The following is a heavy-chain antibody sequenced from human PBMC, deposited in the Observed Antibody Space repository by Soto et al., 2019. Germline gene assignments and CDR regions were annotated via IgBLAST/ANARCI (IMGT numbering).Heavy chain of an antibody. D-gene: IGHD6-13*01. J-gene: IGHJ4*02. CDR1: GLTFSSYS. CDR2: ISSSSSYI. Sequence: EVQLVESGGGLVKPGASLRLSCAASGLTFSSYSMNWVRQAPGKGLEWVSSISSSSSYIYYADSVKGRFTISRDNDKNSLYLQVNSLRAEDTAVYYSASEGIAAALDYWGQGTLVTVSS. CDR3: ASEGIAAALDY. V-gene: IGHV3-21*01.